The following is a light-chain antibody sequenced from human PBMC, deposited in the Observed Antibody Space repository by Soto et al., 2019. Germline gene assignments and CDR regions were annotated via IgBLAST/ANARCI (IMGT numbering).Light chain of an antibody. Sequence: QSVLTQPPSVSEAPRQRVTISCSGSSSNIENNAVNWYQQLPGKAPKLLIYYDDMLSSGVSDRFSGSKSGTSASLAISGLQSEDEADYYCVAWDDNLRGYVFGTGTKLTVL. CDR2: YDD. CDR1: SSNIENNA. J-gene: IGLJ1*01. CDR3: VAWDDNLRGYV. V-gene: IGLV1-36*01.